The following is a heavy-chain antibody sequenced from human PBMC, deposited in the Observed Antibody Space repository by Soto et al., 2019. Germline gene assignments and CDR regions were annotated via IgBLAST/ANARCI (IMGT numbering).Heavy chain of an antibody. Sequence: PGGSLRLSCAASGFTFSSYAMSWVRQAPGKGLEWVSAISGSGGSTYYADSVKGRFTISRDNSKNPLYLQMNSLRAEDTAVYYCAKDSYGGNSMVFDFDYWGQGTLVTVSS. CDR3: AKDSYGGNSMVFDFDY. CDR2: ISGSGGST. J-gene: IGHJ4*02. CDR1: GFTFSSYA. D-gene: IGHD4-17*01. V-gene: IGHV3-23*01.